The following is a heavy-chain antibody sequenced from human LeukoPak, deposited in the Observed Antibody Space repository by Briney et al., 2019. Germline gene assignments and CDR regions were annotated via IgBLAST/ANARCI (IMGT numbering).Heavy chain of an antibody. Sequence: GGSLRLSCAASGLTVSSNYMSWVRQAPGKGLEGVSVIYSGGSTYYADSVKGRFTISRDNSKNTLYLQMNSLRAEDTAVYYCAREMTEYSSPSLDYWGQGTLVTVSS. CDR3: AREMTEYSSPSLDY. CDR1: GLTVSSNY. CDR2: IYSGGST. V-gene: IGHV3-66*01. J-gene: IGHJ4*02. D-gene: IGHD6-6*01.